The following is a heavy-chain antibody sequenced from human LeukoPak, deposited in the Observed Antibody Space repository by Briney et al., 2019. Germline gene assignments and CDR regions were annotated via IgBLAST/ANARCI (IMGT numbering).Heavy chain of an antibody. Sequence: KPGGSLRLSCAASGFTFSSYGMHWVRQAPGKGLEWVSSISSSSSYIYYADSVKGRFTISRDNAKNSLYLQMNSLRAEDTAVYYCVRGVSISSSWYNDIWGQGTMVTVSS. J-gene: IGHJ3*02. CDR1: GFTFSSYG. V-gene: IGHV3-21*04. D-gene: IGHD6-13*01. CDR3: VRGVSISSSWYNDI. CDR2: ISSSSSYI.